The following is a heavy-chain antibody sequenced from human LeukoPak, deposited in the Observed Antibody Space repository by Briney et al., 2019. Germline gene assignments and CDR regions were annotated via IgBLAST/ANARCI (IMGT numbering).Heavy chain of an antibody. V-gene: IGHV3-21*01. D-gene: IGHD3-3*01. CDR1: GFTFSSYS. Sequence: GGSLRLSCAASGFTFSSYSMNWVRQAPGKGLEWVSSISSSSSYIYYADSVKGRFTISRDNAKNSLYLQMNSLRAEDTAVYYCARDLGTIFEPSYYYYYGMDVWGQGTTVTVSS. CDR2: ISSSSSYI. CDR3: ARDLGTIFEPSYYYYYGMDV. J-gene: IGHJ6*02.